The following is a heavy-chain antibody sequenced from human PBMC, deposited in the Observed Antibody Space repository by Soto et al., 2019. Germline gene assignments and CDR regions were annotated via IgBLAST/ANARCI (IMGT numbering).Heavy chain of an antibody. J-gene: IGHJ5*02. D-gene: IGHD2-2*01. CDR2: INAYNGNT. Sequence: ASVQVSCKASGYTFTSYAMHWVRQAPGQRLEWMGWINAYNGNTKYAQKFQGRVTITRDTSTSTAYMELRSLRSDDTAVYYCARVSCSSTSCYPGDGWFDPWGQGTLVTVPS. CDR1: GYTFTSYA. V-gene: IGHV1-3*01. CDR3: ARVSCSSTSCYPGDGWFDP.